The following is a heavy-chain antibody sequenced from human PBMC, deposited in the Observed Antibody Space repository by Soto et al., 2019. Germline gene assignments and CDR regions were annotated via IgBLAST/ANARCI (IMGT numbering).Heavy chain of an antibody. J-gene: IGHJ4*02. CDR1: FTFSSYA. Sequence: FTFSSYAMSWVRQAPGKGLEWVSAISGSGGSTYYADSVKGRFTFSRDNSKNTLYLQMNSLRAEDTAVYYCAKDRFRFDYWGQGTLVTVSS. CDR2: ISGSGGST. D-gene: IGHD2-21*01. CDR3: AKDRFRFDY. V-gene: IGHV3-23*01.